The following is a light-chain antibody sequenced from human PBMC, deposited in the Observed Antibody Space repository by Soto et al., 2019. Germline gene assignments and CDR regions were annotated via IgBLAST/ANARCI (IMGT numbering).Light chain of an antibody. Sequence: EIVLTQSPGALSLSPGETGTLSCTASQRFGSSNAAWHQQTRRHARSLIIYATSSAASGIAGLFGGSGSGTVFPITISRLEPEDFAVFYCQQYGTSEIIFGQGTRLEI. J-gene: IGKJ5*01. V-gene: IGKV3-20*01. CDR1: QRFGSSN. CDR3: QQYGTSEII. CDR2: ATS.